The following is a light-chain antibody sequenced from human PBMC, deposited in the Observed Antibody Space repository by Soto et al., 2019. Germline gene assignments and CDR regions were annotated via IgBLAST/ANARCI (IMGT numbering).Light chain of an antibody. CDR2: KAS. CDR3: QQYQSSPFT. V-gene: IGKV1-5*03. Sequence: DIQMTQSPSTLSASVGDRVTITCRASQSISSWLAWYQQKPGKAPKLLIYKASSLESGVPSRFSGSGSGTEFTLTISSLQPDDFATYSCQQYQSSPFTFGPGTKVDI. J-gene: IGKJ3*01. CDR1: QSISSW.